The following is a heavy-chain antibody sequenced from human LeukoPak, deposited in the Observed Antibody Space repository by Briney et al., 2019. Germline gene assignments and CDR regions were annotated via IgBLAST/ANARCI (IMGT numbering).Heavy chain of an antibody. Sequence: GGFLRLSCAASGFTLSDYYMSWIRQAPGKGLEWVSYISSSGSTIYYADSVKGRFTISRDNAKNSLYLQMNSLRAEDTAVYYCAKDMYYYDSSGYWLKGNFYPFDYWGQGTLVTVSS. CDR1: GFTLSDYY. D-gene: IGHD3-22*01. CDR3: AKDMYYYDSSGYWLKGNFYPFDY. J-gene: IGHJ4*02. CDR2: ISSSGSTI. V-gene: IGHV3-11*01.